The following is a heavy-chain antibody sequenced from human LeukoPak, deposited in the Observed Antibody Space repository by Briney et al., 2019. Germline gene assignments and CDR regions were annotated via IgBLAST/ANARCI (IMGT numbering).Heavy chain of an antibody. D-gene: IGHD1-26*01. CDR3: ARGGPHSYY. CDR2: IYYSGST. Sequence: SETLSLTCTVSGGSISSSSYYWGWIRQPPGKGLEWIGYIYYSGSTNYNPSLKSRVIISVDTSKNQFSLKLSSVTAADTAVYYCARGGPHSYYWGQGTLVTVSS. J-gene: IGHJ4*02. V-gene: IGHV4-61*05. CDR1: GGSISSSSYY.